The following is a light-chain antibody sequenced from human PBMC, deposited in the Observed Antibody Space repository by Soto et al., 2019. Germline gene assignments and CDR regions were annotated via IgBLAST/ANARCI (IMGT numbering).Light chain of an antibody. CDR2: DAS. V-gene: IGKV3-11*01. CDR3: QQRSNWPMYT. J-gene: IGKJ2*01. CDR1: QSVSSY. Sequence: EIVLTQSPATLSLSPGERATLSCRASQSVSSYLAWYQQKPGQAPRLLMYDASNRATGIPARFSGSGSGTDFTLTISSLEPEDFAVYYCQQRSNWPMYTFDQGTKLEIK.